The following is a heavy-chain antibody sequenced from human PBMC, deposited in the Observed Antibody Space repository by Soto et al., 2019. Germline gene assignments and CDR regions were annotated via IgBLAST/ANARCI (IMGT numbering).Heavy chain of an antibody. J-gene: IGHJ3*02. CDR3: AHRDLGDYYGSGSYSDAFDI. D-gene: IGHD3-10*01. Sequence: QITLKESGPTLVKPTQTLTLTCTFSGFSLSTSGVGVGWIRQPPGKALEWLALIYWNDDKRYSPSLKSRLTITKDTSKNQVVLTMTNMDPVDTATYYCAHRDLGDYYGSGSYSDAFDIWGQGTMVTVSS. CDR2: IYWNDDK. V-gene: IGHV2-5*01. CDR1: GFSLSTSGVG.